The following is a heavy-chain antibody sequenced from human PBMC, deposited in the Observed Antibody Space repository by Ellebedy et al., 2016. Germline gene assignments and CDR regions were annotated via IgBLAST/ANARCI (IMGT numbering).Heavy chain of an antibody. D-gene: IGHD6-19*01. CDR1: GGSISSSGYY. Sequence: SETLSLTCAVSGGSISSSGYYWGWTRQPPGKGLEWIGSIYYSGSTYYNLSLESLVTISVDTSKNHFSLQLSSVTAADTAVYFCAKDDSSGWYPHFYMDVWGKGTTVTVSS. CDR3: AKDDSSGWYPHFYMDV. V-gene: IGHV4-39*07. J-gene: IGHJ6*03. CDR2: IYYSGST.